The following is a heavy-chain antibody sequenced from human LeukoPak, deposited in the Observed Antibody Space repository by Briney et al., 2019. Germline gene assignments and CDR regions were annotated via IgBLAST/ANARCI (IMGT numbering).Heavy chain of an antibody. CDR1: GFTFTNAW. J-gene: IGHJ4*02. D-gene: IGHD3-22*01. CDR3: ITDISYDSSGRLYDY. Sequence: PGGSLRLSCAASGFTFTNAWMSWVRQAPGKGLEWIGRIKSKTDGGITDYAAPVKGRFTISRDDSKNTLFLRMNSLKTEDTAVYYCITDISYDSSGRLYDYWGQGTLVTVSS. V-gene: IGHV3-15*01. CDR2: IKSKTDGGIT.